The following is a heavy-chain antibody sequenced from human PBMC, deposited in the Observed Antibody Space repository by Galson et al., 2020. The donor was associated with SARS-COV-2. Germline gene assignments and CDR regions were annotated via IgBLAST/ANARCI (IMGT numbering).Heavy chain of an antibody. Sequence: SEPLPPPCIVPGDPIVNYYWTWIRQPPGKGLEWIGYIYNSGISNYNPTLKSRVTMSVDTPKNQFSLKLSSVTAADSAVYYCARDRSLPFGGTYPVWRHGTPGPVSS. V-gene: IGHV4-59*01. CDR2: IYNSGIS. CDR3: ARDRSLPFGGTYPV. J-gene: IGHJ6*01. D-gene: IGHD2-15*01. CDR1: GDPIVNYY.